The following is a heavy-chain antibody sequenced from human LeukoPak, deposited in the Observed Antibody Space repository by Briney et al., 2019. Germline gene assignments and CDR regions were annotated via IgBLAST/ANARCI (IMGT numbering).Heavy chain of an antibody. CDR1: GFTFSSYA. D-gene: IGHD3-16*02. V-gene: IGHV3-23*01. CDR2: ISGSGGST. J-gene: IGHJ4*02. CDR3: AKCFGGVIVKPPRY. Sequence: PGGSLRLSCAASGFTFSSYAMSWVRQAPGKGLEWVSAISGSGGSTYYADSVKGRFTISRDNSKNTLYLQMNSLRAEDTAVYYCAKCFGGVIVKPPRYWGQGTLVTVSS.